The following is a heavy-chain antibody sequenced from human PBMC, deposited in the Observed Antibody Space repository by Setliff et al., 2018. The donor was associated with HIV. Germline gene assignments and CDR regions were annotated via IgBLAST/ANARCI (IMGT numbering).Heavy chain of an antibody. V-gene: IGHV7-4-1*02. CDR2: INTNTGNP. CDR1: GNTFTNYA. CDR3: ARERGGVTMIVVVNDAFDI. D-gene: IGHD3-22*01. Sequence: ASVKVSCKASGNTFTNYAMNWVRQAPGQGLEWMGWINTNTGNPMYAQGFTGRFVFSLDTSASTAYLQISSLKAEDTAVYYCARERGGVTMIVVVNDAFDILGQATMVTVSS. J-gene: IGHJ3*02.